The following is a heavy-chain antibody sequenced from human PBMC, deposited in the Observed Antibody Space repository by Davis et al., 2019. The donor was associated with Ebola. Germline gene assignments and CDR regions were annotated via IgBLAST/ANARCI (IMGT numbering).Heavy chain of an antibody. CDR1: GFTFSSYA. CDR3: ARGDNTLGGVPFDY. CDR2: ISYDETDK. Sequence: GESLKISCAASGFTFSSYAMSWVRQAPGKGLEWVAIISYDETDKLYADSVKGRFTISRDNSKNTVYLQLNSLRTDDTAVYYCARGDNTLGGVPFDYWGQGTLVTVSS. J-gene: IGHJ4*02. V-gene: IGHV3-30*04. D-gene: IGHD3-16*01.